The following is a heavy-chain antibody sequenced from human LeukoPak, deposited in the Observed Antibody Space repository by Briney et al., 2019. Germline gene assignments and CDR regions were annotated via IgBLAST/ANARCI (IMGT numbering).Heavy chain of an antibody. CDR3: AKDPNGDYIGTFDI. D-gene: IGHD4-17*01. CDR2: ISSSSSYI. CDR1: GFTFSSYS. J-gene: IGHJ3*02. Sequence: GGSLRLSCAASGFTFSSYSMNWVRQAPGKGLEWVSSISSSSSYIYYADSVKGRFTISRDNSKNTLYLQMNSLRAEDMAVYYCAKDPNGDYIGTFDIWGQGAMVTVSS. V-gene: IGHV3-21*04.